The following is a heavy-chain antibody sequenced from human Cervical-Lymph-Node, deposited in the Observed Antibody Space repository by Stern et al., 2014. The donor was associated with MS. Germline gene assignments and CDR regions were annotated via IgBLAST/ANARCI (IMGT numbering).Heavy chain of an antibody. CDR2: ISSTATYI. Sequence: VKLVESGGGLVKPGESLRLSCAVSGFTFSTSSMNWVRQAPGKGLEWVSSISSTATYIYYSDSVKGRFTISRDNAKNSMYLQMNRLSPQDTAVYYCARGYGGSSEGDYWGQGTLVIVSS. CDR1: GFTFSTSS. D-gene: IGHD4-23*01. J-gene: IGHJ4*02. CDR3: ARGYGGSSEGDY. V-gene: IGHV3-21*01.